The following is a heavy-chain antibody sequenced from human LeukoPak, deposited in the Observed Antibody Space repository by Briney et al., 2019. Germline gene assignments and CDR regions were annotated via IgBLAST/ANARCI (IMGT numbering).Heavy chain of an antibody. Sequence: PSETLSLTCTVSGYSISSGYCWGWIRQPPGKGLEWIGSISHSGSTYYNPSLKSRVTISVDTSKNQFSLKLRSVTAADTAVYYCARVTSRLGWFDPWGQGTLVTVSS. D-gene: IGHD1-14*01. J-gene: IGHJ5*02. V-gene: IGHV4-38-2*02. CDR1: GYSISSGYC. CDR3: ARVTSRLGWFDP. CDR2: ISHSGST.